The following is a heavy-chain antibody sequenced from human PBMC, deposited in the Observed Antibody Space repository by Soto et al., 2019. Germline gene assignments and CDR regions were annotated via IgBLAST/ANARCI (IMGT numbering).Heavy chain of an antibody. V-gene: IGHV3-11*05. Sequence: QVQLVESGGGLVKPGGSLRLSCAASGFTFSDYYMSWIRQAPGKGLEWVSYISSSSSYTNYADSVKGRFTISRDNAKNPLYLQMNSLRAEDTAVYYCARERVSYGSGDVPWGQGTLVTVSS. D-gene: IGHD3-10*01. CDR2: ISSSSSYT. CDR3: ARERVSYGSGDVP. CDR1: GFTFSDYY. J-gene: IGHJ5*02.